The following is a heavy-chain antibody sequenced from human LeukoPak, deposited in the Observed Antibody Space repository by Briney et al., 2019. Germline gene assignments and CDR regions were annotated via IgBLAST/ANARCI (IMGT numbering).Heavy chain of an antibody. V-gene: IGHV1-69*04. CDR3: ARQRGYSYNWFDP. CDR1: GGTFSSYA. J-gene: IGHJ5*02. D-gene: IGHD2-15*01. Sequence: SVKVSCKASGGTFSSYAISWVRQAPGQGLEWMGRIIPILGIANYAQKFQGRVTITADKSTSTAYMELSSPRSEDMAVYYCARQRGYSYNWFDPWGQGTLVTVSS. CDR2: IIPILGIA.